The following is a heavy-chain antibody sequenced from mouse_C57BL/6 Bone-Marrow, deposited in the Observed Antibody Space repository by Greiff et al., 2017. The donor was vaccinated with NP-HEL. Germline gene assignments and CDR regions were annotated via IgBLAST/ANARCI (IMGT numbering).Heavy chain of an antibody. V-gene: IGHV5-17*01. J-gene: IGHJ1*03. CDR3: ARGSSFYWYFDV. Sequence: EVHLVESGGGLVKPGGSLKLSCAASGFTFSDYGMYWVRQAPEKGLEWVAYISSGSSTIYYADTVKGRFTISRDNAKNTLFLQMTSLRSEDTAMYYCARGSSFYWYFDVWGTGTTVTVSS. D-gene: IGHD1-1*01. CDR1: GFTFSDYG. CDR2: ISSGSSTI.